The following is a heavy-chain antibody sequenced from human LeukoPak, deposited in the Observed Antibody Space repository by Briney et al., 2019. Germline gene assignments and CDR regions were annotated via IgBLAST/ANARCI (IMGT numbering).Heavy chain of an antibody. CDR2: ISSSSSYI. J-gene: IGHJ4*02. Sequence: GSLRLSCAASGFTFSSYEMNWVRQAPGKGLEWVSSISSSSSYICYADSVKGRFTISRDNAKNSLYLQMNSLRAEDTAVYYCARVGVAGFRDGYNMYWGQGTLVTVSS. V-gene: IGHV3-21*01. D-gene: IGHD5-24*01. CDR1: GFTFSSYE. CDR3: ARVGVAGFRDGYNMY.